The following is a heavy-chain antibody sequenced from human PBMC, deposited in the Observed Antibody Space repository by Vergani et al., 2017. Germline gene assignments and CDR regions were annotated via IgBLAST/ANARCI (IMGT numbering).Heavy chain of an antibody. V-gene: IGHV3-23*01. CDR2: ISGIGGST. Sequence: EVQLLESGGGLVQPGGSQRLSCAASGFTFSSYAMSWVRQTPGKGLEWVSGISGIGGSTYYADSVKGRFIISRDNSKNTLHLQMNSLRADDTAVYYCARGLDLNYYYGMDVWGQGTTVTVSS. D-gene: IGHD6-19*01. CDR3: ARGLDLNYYYGMDV. J-gene: IGHJ6*02. CDR1: GFTFSSYA.